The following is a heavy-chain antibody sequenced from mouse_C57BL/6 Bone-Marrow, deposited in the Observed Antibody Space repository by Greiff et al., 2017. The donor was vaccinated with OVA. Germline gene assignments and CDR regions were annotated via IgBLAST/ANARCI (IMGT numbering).Heavy chain of an antibody. CDR1: GFSLTSYG. CDR3: ARNEGGFSWYFDV. Sequence: VQLQQSGPGLVQPSQSLSITCTVSGFSLTSYGVHWVRQSPGKGLEWLGVIWSGGSTDYNAAFISRLSISKDNSKRQVFSKRNSQQADDTAIYYGARNEGGFSWYFDVWGTGTTVTVSA. V-gene: IGHV2-2*01. CDR2: IWSGGST. J-gene: IGHJ1*03.